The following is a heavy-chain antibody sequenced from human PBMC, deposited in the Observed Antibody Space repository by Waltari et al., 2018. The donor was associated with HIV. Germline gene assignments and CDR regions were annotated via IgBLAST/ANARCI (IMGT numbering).Heavy chain of an antibody. D-gene: IGHD3-10*01. CDR3: SRDTFGEYDY. CDR1: GFSVSSYW. V-gene: IGHV3-74*01. CDR2: INIDGSRI. J-gene: IGHJ4*02. Sequence: EVQLVQSGGGLIKPGGSLRLSCAASGFSVSSYWMHWVRQTPGKGLVWVSRINIDGSRIDYADSVRGRFTISRDSAKNTLSLQMNSLTDEDTAVYYCSRDTFGEYDYWGQGTLVTVSS.